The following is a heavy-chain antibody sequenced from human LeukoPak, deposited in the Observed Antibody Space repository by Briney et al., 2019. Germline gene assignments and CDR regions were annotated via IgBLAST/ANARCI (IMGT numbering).Heavy chain of an antibody. D-gene: IGHD1-1*01. CDR3: ASRTTGLMEWDAFDI. CDR2: INPNSGGT. V-gene: IGHV1-2*02. CDR1: GYTFTGYY. Sequence: ASVKVSCKASGYTFTGYYMHWVRQAPGRGLEWMGWINPNSGGTNYAQKFQGRVTMTRDTSISTAYMELSRLRSDDTAVYYCASRTTGLMEWDAFDIWGQGTMVTVSS. J-gene: IGHJ3*02.